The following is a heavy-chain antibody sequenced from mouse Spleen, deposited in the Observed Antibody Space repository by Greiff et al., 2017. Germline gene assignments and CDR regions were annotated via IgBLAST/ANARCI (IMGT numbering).Heavy chain of an antibody. Sequence: VKLQQSGAELVRPGASVTLSCKASGYTFTDYEMHWVKQTPVHGLEWIGAIDPETGGTAYNQKFKGKAILTADKSSSTAYMELRSLTSEDSAVYYCTRTGHWYFDVWGTGTTVTVSS. CDR1: GYTFTDYE. V-gene: IGHV1-15*01. CDR2: IDPETGGT. CDR3: TRTGHWYFDV. J-gene: IGHJ1*03.